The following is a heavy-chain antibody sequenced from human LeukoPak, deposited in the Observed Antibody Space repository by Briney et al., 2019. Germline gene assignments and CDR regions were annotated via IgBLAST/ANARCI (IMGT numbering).Heavy chain of an antibody. Sequence: GGSLRLSCAASGFTFSSYGMHWVRQAPGKGLEWVAVISYDGSNKYYADSVKGRFTISRDNSKNTLYLQMNSLRAEDTAVYYCAKADNTNYYDSTGLDYWGQGTLVTSPQ. J-gene: IGHJ4*02. CDR3: AKADNTNYYDSTGLDY. V-gene: IGHV3-30*18. D-gene: IGHD3-22*01. CDR2: ISYDGSNK. CDR1: GFTFSSYG.